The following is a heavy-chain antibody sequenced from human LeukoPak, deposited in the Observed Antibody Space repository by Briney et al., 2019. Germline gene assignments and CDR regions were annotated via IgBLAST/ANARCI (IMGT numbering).Heavy chain of an antibody. V-gene: IGHV4-39*07. CDR2: IYYSGST. CDR3: ARSVDTAMAMNPFDY. CDR1: GGSISSSSYY. Sequence: SETLSLTCTVSGGSISSSSYYWGWIRQPPGKGLEWIGSIYYSGSTYYNPSLKSRVTIPVDTSKNQFSLKLSSVTAADTAVYYCARSVDTAMAMNPFDYWGQGTLVTVSS. D-gene: IGHD5-18*01. J-gene: IGHJ4*02.